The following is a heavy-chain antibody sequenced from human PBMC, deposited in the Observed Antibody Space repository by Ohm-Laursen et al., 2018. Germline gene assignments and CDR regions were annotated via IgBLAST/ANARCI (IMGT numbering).Heavy chain of an antibody. D-gene: IGHD5-18*01. CDR1: GFTFSSYG. J-gene: IGHJ6*02. V-gene: IGHV3-30*18. CDR2: ISYDGNNK. Sequence: LRLSCTASGFTFSSYGMHWVRQAPGKGLEWVAVISYDGNNKYYADSVKGRFTISRDNSKNTLYLQMNSLRAEDTAVYYCAKASGAAMVPYYYGMDVWGQGTTVTVSS. CDR3: AKASGAAMVPYYYGMDV.